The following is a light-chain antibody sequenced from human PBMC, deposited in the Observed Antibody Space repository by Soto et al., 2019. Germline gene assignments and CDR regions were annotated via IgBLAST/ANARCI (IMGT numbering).Light chain of an antibody. J-gene: IGKJ3*01. V-gene: IGKV3-20*01. CDR3: QQYDSSPS. CDR2: GAS. CDR1: QSVSSSY. Sequence: EIVLTQSPGTLSLSPGERVTLSCRASQSVSSSYLAWYQQRPGQAPRLLIYGASSRAAGVPDRFSGSGSGTDFALTISRPEPEDFAVYYCQQYDSSPSFGPGTKVDIK.